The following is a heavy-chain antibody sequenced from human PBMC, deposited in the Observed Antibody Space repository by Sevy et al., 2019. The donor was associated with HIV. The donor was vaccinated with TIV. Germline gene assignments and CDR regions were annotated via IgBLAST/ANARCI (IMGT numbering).Heavy chain of an antibody. CDR2: ISSSGSTI. CDR1: GFTFSSYE. CDR3: ARGHSSSWYVAFDI. V-gene: IGHV3-48*03. J-gene: IGHJ3*02. D-gene: IGHD6-13*01. Sequence: GGSLRLSCAASGFTFSSYEMNWVRQAPGKGLEWVSYISSSGSTIYYADSVKGRFTISRDNAKNSLYLQMNSLRAEDTAVYYCARGHSSSWYVAFDIWGQGTMVTVSS.